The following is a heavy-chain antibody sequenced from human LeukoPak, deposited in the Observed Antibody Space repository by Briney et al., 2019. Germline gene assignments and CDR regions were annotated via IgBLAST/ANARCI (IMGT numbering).Heavy chain of an antibody. J-gene: IGHJ4*02. D-gene: IGHD1-14*01. CDR2: ISSSGSTI. CDR3: ARSHHSYFDY. V-gene: IGHV3-48*03. Sequence: PGESLRLSCAASGFTFSSYEMNWVRQAPGKGLEWVSYISSSGSTIYYADSVKGRFSISRDNAKNSLYPQMNSLRAEDTAVYYCARSHHSYFDYWGQGTLVTVSS. CDR1: GFTFSSYE.